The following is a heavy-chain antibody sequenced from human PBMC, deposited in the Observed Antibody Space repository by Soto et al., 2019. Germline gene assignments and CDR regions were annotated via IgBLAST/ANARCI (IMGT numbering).Heavy chain of an antibody. CDR1: GDSVSSSSAA. V-gene: IGHV6-1*01. J-gene: IGHJ6*02. CDR3: ALGVGATPYYYYGMDV. Sequence: SQTLSLTCAISGDSVSSSSAAWNWIRQSPSRGLEWLGRTYYRSKGYNDYAVSVKSRITINPDTSKNQFSLQLNSVTPEDTAVYYCALGVGATPYYYYGMDVWGQGTTVTVSS. CDR2: TYYRSKGYN. D-gene: IGHD1-26*01.